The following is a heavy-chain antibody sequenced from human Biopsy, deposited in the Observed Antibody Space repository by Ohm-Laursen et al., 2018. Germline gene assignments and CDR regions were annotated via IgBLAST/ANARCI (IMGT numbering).Heavy chain of an antibody. CDR1: GDSISSYY. CDR3: ARDRGYYSDRTVPGYFDL. V-gene: IGHV4-59*01. Sequence: TLSLTCTVSGDSISSYYWSWIRQPPGKGLQWIGYVYYTGSTDYNPSLQSRVTIPVGTFKNHFSLRLRSVTPADTAIYYCARDRGYYSDRTVPGYFDLWGRGTLVTVSS. CDR2: VYYTGST. D-gene: IGHD3-22*01. J-gene: IGHJ2*01.